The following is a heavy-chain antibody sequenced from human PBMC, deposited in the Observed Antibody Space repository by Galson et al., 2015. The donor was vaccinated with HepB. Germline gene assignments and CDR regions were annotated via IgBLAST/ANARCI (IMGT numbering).Heavy chain of an antibody. Sequence: CAISGDSVSSNSAAWNWIRQSPSRGLEWLGRTYYRSKWYNDYAVSVKSRITINPDTSKNQFSLKLSSVTAADTAVYYCARAFGWVVTLDYWGQGTLVTVSS. J-gene: IGHJ4*02. D-gene: IGHD2-21*02. CDR3: ARAFGWVVTLDY. CDR1: GDSVSSNSAA. CDR2: TYYRSKWYN. V-gene: IGHV6-1*01.